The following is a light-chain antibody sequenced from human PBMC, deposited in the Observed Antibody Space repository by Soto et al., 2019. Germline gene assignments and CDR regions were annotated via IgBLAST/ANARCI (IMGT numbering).Light chain of an antibody. J-gene: IGKJ1*01. Sequence: DIVMTQSPDSLAVSLGETATINCRSSRSVFYSPNNKNYLAWYQKKPGQPPKLLTYWASYRESGVPDRFSGSGSAKDITPTSSSLQAEDVATYYCQQDADTPRTFGQGTKVEIK. V-gene: IGKV4-1*01. CDR2: WAS. CDR3: QQDADTPRT. CDR1: RSVFYSPNNKNY.